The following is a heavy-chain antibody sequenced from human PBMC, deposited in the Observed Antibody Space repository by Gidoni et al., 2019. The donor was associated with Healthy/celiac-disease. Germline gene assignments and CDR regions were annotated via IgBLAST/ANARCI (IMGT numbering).Heavy chain of an antibody. CDR3: ARGDIVVVTAIKGAFDI. D-gene: IGHD2-21*02. CDR2: INPSGGST. Sequence: QVQLVQSGAEVKKPGASVKVSCKASGYTFTSYYMHWVRQAPGQGLEWMGIINPSGGSTSYAQKFQGRVTMTRDTSTSTVYMELSSLRSEDTAVYYCARGDIVVVTAIKGAFDIWGQGTMVTVSS. V-gene: IGHV1-46*03. J-gene: IGHJ3*02. CDR1: GYTFTSYY.